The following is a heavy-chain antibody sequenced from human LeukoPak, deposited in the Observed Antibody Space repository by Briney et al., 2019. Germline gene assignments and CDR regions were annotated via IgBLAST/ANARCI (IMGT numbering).Heavy chain of an antibody. Sequence: AGGSLRLSCAASGFTFTDFYMSWIRQAPGKGLEWVSYITSSASTIYYADSVKGRFTISRDNAKNSLYLQMNSLRAEDTAVYYCARCSGGSLIDYWGQGTLVTVSS. D-gene: IGHD2-15*01. CDR3: ARCSGGSLIDY. CDR1: GFTFTDFY. V-gene: IGHV3-11*01. J-gene: IGHJ4*02. CDR2: ITSSASTI.